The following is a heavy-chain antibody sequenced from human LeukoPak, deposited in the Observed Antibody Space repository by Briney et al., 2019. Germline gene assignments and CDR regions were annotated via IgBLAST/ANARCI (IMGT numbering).Heavy chain of an antibody. Sequence: GESLKISCKGSGYSFTSYWIGWVRQMPGKGLEWMGIIYPGDSDTRYSPSFQGQVTISADKSISTAYLQWSSLKASDTAMYYCAGIPPDDYGSGSPRDYFDYWGQGTLVTVSS. CDR2: IYPGDSDT. CDR3: AGIPPDDYGSGSPRDYFDY. D-gene: IGHD3-10*01. V-gene: IGHV5-51*01. J-gene: IGHJ4*02. CDR1: GYSFTSYW.